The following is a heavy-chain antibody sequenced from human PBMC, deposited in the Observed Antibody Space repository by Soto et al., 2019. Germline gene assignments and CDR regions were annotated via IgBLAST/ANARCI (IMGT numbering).Heavy chain of an antibody. V-gene: IGHV5-51*01. D-gene: IGHD2-2*01. Sequence: GESLKISCKGSGYSFTSYWIGWVRQMPGKGLEWMGIIYPGDSDTRYSPSFQGQVTISADKSINTAYLQWSSLKASDTAMYYCASPANIHQYGMDVWGQGTTVPVSS. J-gene: IGHJ6*02. CDR1: GYSFTSYW. CDR3: ASPANIHQYGMDV. CDR2: IYPGDSDT.